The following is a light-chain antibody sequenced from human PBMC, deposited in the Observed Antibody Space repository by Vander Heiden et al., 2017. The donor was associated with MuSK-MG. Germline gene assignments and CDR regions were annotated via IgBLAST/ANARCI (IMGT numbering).Light chain of an antibody. J-gene: IGLJ1*01. CDR1: SSDVGGHDV. CDR2: DDT. V-gene: IGLV2-23*01. CDR3: CSYAGSSGLSYV. Sequence: HSALTQPASVSGSPGQSRTISCTGTSSDVGGHDVVSWYQQHPGRAPKVMIYDDTKRPSGVSNRFSGSKSGNTASLTISGLQAEDEADYYCCSYAGSSGLSYVFGTGTKVTVL.